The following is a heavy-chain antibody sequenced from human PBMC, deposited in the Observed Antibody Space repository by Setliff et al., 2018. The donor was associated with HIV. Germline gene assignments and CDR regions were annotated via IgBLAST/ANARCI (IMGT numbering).Heavy chain of an antibody. D-gene: IGHD3-16*01. CDR1: GGSVSSVNYY. Sequence: SETLSLTCSVSGGSVSSVNYYWSWIRQPPGKGLEWIGYIHSTGSTTYNPSLKSRVTISVDTSKNQFSLRLNSVTAADTAVYFCARGGAVSADFDSWGQGTLVTVSS. CDR3: ARGGAVSADFDS. CDR2: IHSTGST. V-gene: IGHV4-61*01. J-gene: IGHJ5*01.